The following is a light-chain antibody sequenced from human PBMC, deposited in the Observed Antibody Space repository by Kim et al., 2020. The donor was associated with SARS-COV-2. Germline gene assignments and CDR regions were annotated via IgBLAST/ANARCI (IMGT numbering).Light chain of an antibody. V-gene: IGLV2-11*01. J-gene: IGLJ2*01. CDR3: CSYAGSYTLL. Sequence: GQSITVACTGPSSDVGTYNYVSWYQQHPGEAPKLMIYDVSQRPSGVPDRFSGSKSGNTASLTVSGLQAEDEADYYCCSYAGSYTLLFGGGTKLTVL. CDR2: DVS. CDR1: SSDVGTYNY.